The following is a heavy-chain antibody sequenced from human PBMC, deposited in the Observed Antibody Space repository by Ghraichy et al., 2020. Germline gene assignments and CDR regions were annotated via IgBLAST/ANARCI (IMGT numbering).Heavy chain of an antibody. D-gene: IGHD1-26*01. CDR2: ISVDGRTT. CDR3: APARPWELLPASAA. Sequence: GGSLRLSCAASGFTFSSYAMTWVRQAPGEGLEWLSVISVDGRTTFYAASVKGRFSISRDNSQNTLYLQMNSLRVEDTAIYYCAPARPWELLPASAAWGRGTLVTVSS. J-gene: IGHJ5*01. V-gene: IGHV3-23*01. CDR1: GFTFSSYA.